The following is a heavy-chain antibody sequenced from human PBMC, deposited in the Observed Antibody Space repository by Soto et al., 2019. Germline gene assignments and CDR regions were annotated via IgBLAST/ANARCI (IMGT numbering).Heavy chain of an antibody. D-gene: IGHD4-17*01. CDR3: ARTTTVTTPSFDY. CDR2: TYHSGNP. CDR1: GDTISTGGYS. Sequence: PSETLSLTCGVSGDTISTGGYSWVWIRQPPGKALEWIGHTYHSGNPYYNPSLKSRVIISVDRSKNQFSLKVSSVTAADTAVYYCARTTTVTTPSFDYWGQGTLVTVSS. V-gene: IGHV4-30-2*01. J-gene: IGHJ4*02.